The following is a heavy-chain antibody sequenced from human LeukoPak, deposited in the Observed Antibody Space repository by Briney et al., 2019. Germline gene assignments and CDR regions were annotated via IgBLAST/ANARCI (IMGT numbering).Heavy chain of an antibody. V-gene: IGHV4-38-2*01. CDR1: GYYIRSDYY. CDR2: IYHGGST. J-gene: IGHJ6*03. D-gene: IGHD3-10*01. Sequence: SETLSLTCAVTGYYIRSDYYWDWIRQPPVRGLEWIGSIYHGGSTYYSPPLKSRVTIPLDTSKNQFSLKLSSVAAADTAVYYCARRRGYSGYYYMDVWGKGTTVTVSS. CDR3: ARRRGYSGYYYMDV.